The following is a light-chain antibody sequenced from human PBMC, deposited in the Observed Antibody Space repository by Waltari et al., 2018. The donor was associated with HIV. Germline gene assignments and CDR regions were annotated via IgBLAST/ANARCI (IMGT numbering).Light chain of an antibody. V-gene: IGKV4-1*01. CDR2: WAS. CDR1: RNVLYSSNNKNY. J-gene: IGKJ1*01. Sequence: ILMTQYQESLVVSLCERAPVNRQSRRNVLYSSNNKNYLAWYQHKPGQPPKLLIYWASTRESGVPDRFTGSGSGTNFTLTISSLQAEDVAVYFCHQYFSPPPTFGQGTKVEIK. CDR3: HQYFSPPPT.